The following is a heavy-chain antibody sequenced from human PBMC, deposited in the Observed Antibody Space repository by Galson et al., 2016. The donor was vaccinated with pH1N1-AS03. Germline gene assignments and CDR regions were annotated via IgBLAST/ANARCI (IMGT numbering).Heavy chain of an antibody. CDR2: TSTDGRNQ. J-gene: IGHJ6*02. CDR3: ARGQNYDFWSGYYTTTDDYYYSMYV. V-gene: IGHV3-30*04. CDR1: GFIFSSFT. Sequence: SLRLSCATSGFIFSSFTMHWVRQAPGKGLEWVALTSTDGRNQNYADSGKGRFTVSRETDTNTMNVQMNSLRDEDTAIYYCARGQNYDFWSGYYTTTDDYYYSMYVWGQGTTVIVS. D-gene: IGHD3-3*01.